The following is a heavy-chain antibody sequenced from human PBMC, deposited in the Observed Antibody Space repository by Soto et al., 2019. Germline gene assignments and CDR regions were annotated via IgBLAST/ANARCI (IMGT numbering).Heavy chain of an antibody. D-gene: IGHD6-13*01. CDR3: ARDFKRYSSPTGPLEY. J-gene: IGHJ4*02. CDR2: IYYSGST. V-gene: IGHV4-30-4*01. CDR1: GDSISSGDYY. Sequence: SETLSLTCTVSGDSISSGDYYWSWIRQPPGKGLEWIGLIYYSGSTHYNPSLKSRLIISVNTSKNQFSLKLTSATAADTAVYYCARDFKRYSSPTGPLEYWGQGTLVPSPQ.